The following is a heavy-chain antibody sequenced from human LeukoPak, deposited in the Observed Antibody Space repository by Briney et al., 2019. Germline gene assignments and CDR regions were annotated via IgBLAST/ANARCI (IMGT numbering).Heavy chain of an antibody. D-gene: IGHD3-22*01. V-gene: IGHV3-15*01. CDR2: IKSKTDGGTA. CDR3: TKYYYDSSGYLYYFDY. J-gene: IGHJ4*02. Sequence: PGGSLRLSCAASGFTFTNAWMSWVRQAPGKGLEWAGRIKSKTDGGTADYAAPVKGRFTISRDDSKNTLYLQMNSLKTEDTAVYYCTKYYYDSSGYLYYFDYWGQGTLVTVSS. CDR1: GFTFTNAW.